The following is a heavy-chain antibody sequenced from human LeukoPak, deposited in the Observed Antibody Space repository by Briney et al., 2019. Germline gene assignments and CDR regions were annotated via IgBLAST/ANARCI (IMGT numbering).Heavy chain of an antibody. J-gene: IGHJ4*02. CDR2: ISSSNSYI. Sequence: GGSLRLSCAASGFTFSTYRMSWVRHAPGKGLERVSSISSSNSYIYYAESVKGRFTISRDNAKSSLYLQMNSLRAEDTAVYYCARVVGVTPSVVYWGQGPLVTVSS. CDR1: GFTFSTYR. CDR3: ARVVGVTPSVVY. D-gene: IGHD1-26*01. V-gene: IGHV3-21*01.